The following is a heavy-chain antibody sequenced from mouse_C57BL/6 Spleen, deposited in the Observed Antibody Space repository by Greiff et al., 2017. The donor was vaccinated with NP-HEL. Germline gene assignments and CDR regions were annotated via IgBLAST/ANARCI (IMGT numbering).Heavy chain of an antibody. V-gene: IGHV14-2*01. D-gene: IGHD2-4*01. CDR2: IDPEDGET. J-gene: IGHJ3*01. Sequence: VQLQQSGAELVKPGASVKLSCTASGFNIKDYYMHWVKQRTEQGLEWIGRIDPEDGETKYAQKFQGKATITADTSSNTAYLQLSSLTSEDTAVYYCARCDYDEGFAYWGQGTLVTVSA. CDR1: GFNIKDYY. CDR3: ARCDYDEGFAY.